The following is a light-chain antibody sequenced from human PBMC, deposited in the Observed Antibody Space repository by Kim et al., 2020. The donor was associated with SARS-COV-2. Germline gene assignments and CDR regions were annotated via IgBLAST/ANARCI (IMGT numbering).Light chain of an antibody. J-gene: IGLJ3*02. Sequence: QSALTQPASVSGSPGQSITISCTGTSSDVGAYNYVSWYQQHPGKAPKFMIYDVSNRPSGVSNRFSASKSGNTASLTISGLQAEDEADYYCVSYTSSSTLVFGGGTQLTVL. V-gene: IGLV2-14*03. CDR1: SSDVGAYNY. CDR2: DVS. CDR3: VSYTSSSTLV.